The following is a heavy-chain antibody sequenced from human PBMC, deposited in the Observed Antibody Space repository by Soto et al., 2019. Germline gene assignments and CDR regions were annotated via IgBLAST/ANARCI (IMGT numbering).Heavy chain of an antibody. CDR1: GFTFSSYS. Sequence: EVQLVESGGGLVQPGGSLRLSCAASGFTFSSYSMNWVRQAPGKGLEWVSYISSSSSTIYYADSVKGRFTISRDNAKNSLYLQMNSLRAEDTAVYYCAREELLPDNWFDPWGQGTLVTVSS. J-gene: IGHJ5*02. CDR3: AREELLPDNWFDP. CDR2: ISSSSSTI. D-gene: IGHD2-15*01. V-gene: IGHV3-48*01.